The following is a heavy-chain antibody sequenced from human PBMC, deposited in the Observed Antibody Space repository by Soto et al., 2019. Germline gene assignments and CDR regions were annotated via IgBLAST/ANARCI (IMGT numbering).Heavy chain of an antibody. V-gene: IGHV4-39*01. D-gene: IGHD1-1*01. J-gene: IGHJ6*02. CDR2: IYYSGST. CDR1: GGSISSSSYY. CDR3: ARLILDAGYYYYYGMDV. Sequence: PSETLSLTCTVSGGSISSSSYYWGWIRQPPGKGLEWIGSIYYSGSTYYNPSLKSRVTISVDTSKNQFSLKLSSVTAADTAVYYCARLILDAGYYYYYGMDVWGQGTTVTAP.